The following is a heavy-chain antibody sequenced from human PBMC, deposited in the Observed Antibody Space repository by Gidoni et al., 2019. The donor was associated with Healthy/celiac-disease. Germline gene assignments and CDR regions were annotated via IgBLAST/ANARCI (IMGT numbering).Heavy chain of an antibody. D-gene: IGHD6-19*01. J-gene: IGHJ6*02. CDR2: ISYDGSNK. CDR1: GFPFSSYG. CDR3: AKDTMGYSSGWYYYYYGMDV. Sequence: QVQLVESGGGVVQPGRSLRLSCAASGFPFSSYGMHWVRQAPGKGLEWVAVISYDGSNKYYADSVKGRFTISRDNSKNTLYLQMNSLRAEDTAVYYCAKDTMGYSSGWYYYYYGMDVWGQGTTVTVSS. V-gene: IGHV3-30*18.